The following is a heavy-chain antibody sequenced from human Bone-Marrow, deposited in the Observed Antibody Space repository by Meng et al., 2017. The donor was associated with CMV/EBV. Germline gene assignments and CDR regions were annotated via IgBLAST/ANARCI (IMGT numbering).Heavy chain of an antibody. D-gene: IGHD6-13*01. CDR2: IRSKAYGGTT. Sequence: GGSLRLSCTASGFTFGDYAMSWVRQAPGKGLEWVGFIRSKAYGGTTEYAASVKGRFTISRDDSKSIAYLQMNSLKTEDTAVYYCTRDPSRIAADPSWGPYYFDYWGQGTLVTVYS. CDR3: TRDPSRIAADPSWGPYYFDY. CDR1: GFTFGDYA. V-gene: IGHV3-49*04. J-gene: IGHJ4*02.